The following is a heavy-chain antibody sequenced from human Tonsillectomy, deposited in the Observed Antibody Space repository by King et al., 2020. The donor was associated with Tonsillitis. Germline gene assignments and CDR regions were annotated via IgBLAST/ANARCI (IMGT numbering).Heavy chain of an antibody. J-gene: IGHJ4*02. Sequence: QLVQSGAEVKKPGASVKVSCKDSGYTSSIYGITWVRQAPGQGLEWMVWINGYNGNTIYATKLQGRVTVTTETSTSTAYMELRSLRSDDTAVYYCALDILTGFYEYWGQGTLVTVSS. V-gene: IGHV1-18*01. CDR2: INGYNGNT. CDR3: ALDILTGFYEY. D-gene: IGHD3-9*01. CDR1: GYTSSIYG.